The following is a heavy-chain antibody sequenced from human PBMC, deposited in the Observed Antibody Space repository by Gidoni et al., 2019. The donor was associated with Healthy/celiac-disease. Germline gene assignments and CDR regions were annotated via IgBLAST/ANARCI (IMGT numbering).Heavy chain of an antibody. CDR1: GGYFSGYY. D-gene: IGHD6-6*01. J-gene: IGHJ1*01. CDR3: ARVDGGSSSLGYFQH. V-gene: IGHV4-34*01. CDR2: NNNSGST. Sequence: QVQLQHWLAGLLKPSDPLSLTCAVYGGYFSGYYWGWIRKPPGTGLEWIGANNNSGSTTSTPSLKVLVTISVDTSKNQFSLKLSSVTAADTAVYYCARVDGGSSSLGYFQHWGQGTLVTVSA.